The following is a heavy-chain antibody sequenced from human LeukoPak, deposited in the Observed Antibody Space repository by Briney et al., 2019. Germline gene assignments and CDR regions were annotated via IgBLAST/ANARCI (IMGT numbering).Heavy chain of an antibody. CDR3: VRGSYGAYDY. CDR1: GFTVSDSY. J-gene: IGHJ4*02. D-gene: IGHD4-17*01. V-gene: IGHV3-66*01. Sequence: GGSLRLSCAASGFTVSDSYMSWVRQAPGKGLEWVSIIYSGGNTCYADSVKGRFTISRDNAKYSLYLQMNSLRAEDTAVYYCVRGSYGAYDYWGQGSLVTVSS. CDR2: IYSGGNT.